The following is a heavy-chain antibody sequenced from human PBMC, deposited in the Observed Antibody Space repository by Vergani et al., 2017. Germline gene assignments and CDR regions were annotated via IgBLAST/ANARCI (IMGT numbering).Heavy chain of an antibody. J-gene: IGHJ6*03. CDR2: MNPNSGNT. Sequence: QVQLVQSGAEVKKPGASVTVSCKASGYTFTSSDIHWVRPATGQGLALLGWMNPNSGNTGYAQKFQGRVTMTRNTSISTAYMELSSLRAEDTAVYYCARKDTEEVRDLDWLAPLYYYDYMDVWGKGTTVTVSS. D-gene: IGHD3-9*01. V-gene: IGHV1-8*01. CDR1: GYTFTSSD. CDR3: ARKDTEEVRDLDWLAPLYYYDYMDV.